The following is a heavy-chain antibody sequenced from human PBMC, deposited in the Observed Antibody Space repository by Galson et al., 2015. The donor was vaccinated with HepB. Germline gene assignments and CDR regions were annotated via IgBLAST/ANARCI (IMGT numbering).Heavy chain of an antibody. D-gene: IGHD3-3*01. Sequence: LLRLSCPASAFTFTPYSMNQAPQAPGKGLGWVSSISSRRSYIYYADSVKDRTTTSRDNAKNSLYLQINSMRADETAVSYCARPLTSVGVAQSYYFDYWGQGTLVTVSS. J-gene: IGHJ4*02. V-gene: IGHV3-21*01. CDR2: ISSRRSYI. CDR3: ARPLTSVGVAQSYYFDY. CDR1: AFTFTPYS.